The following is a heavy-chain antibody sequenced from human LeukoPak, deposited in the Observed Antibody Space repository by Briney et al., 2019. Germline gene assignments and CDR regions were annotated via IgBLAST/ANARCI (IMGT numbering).Heavy chain of an antibody. D-gene: IGHD3-22*01. CDR1: GGSISSGGYY. CDR3: ARVYYYDSTFADY. Sequence: SQTLSLTCTVSGGSISSGGYYLSWIPPPPGKGLEWIGHIYHSGSTYYNPSLKSRVTISVDRSKNQFSLKLSSVTAADTAVYYCARVYYYDSTFADYWGQGTLVTVSS. J-gene: IGHJ4*02. V-gene: IGHV4-30-2*01. CDR2: IYHSGST.